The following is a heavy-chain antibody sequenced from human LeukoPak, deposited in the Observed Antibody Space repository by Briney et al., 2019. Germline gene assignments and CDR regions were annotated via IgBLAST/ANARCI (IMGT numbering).Heavy chain of an antibody. J-gene: IGHJ5*02. CDR3: ARGVDDGYSSSWYRFDP. CDR2: ISSGSSTI. Sequence: GGSLRLSCAASGFTFSSYSMNWVRQAPGKGLEWVSYISSGSSTIYYADSVKGRFTISRDNAKNSLYLQMNSLRDEDTAVYYCARGVDDGYSSSWYRFDPWGQGTLVTVSS. V-gene: IGHV3-48*02. D-gene: IGHD6-13*01. CDR1: GFTFSSYS.